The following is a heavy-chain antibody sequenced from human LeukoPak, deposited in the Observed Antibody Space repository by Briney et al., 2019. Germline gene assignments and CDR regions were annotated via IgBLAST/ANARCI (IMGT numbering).Heavy chain of an antibody. Sequence: HTGGSLRLSCAASGFIFSSYAMSWVRQAPGKGLEWVSGISGNGGYTYYADSVKGRSTISRDNSKNTLYLQMNSLRAEDTAVYYCAKDRTMGYCSGGRCAYFDYWGQGTLVTVSS. J-gene: IGHJ4*02. V-gene: IGHV3-23*01. CDR3: AKDRTMGYCSGGRCAYFDY. CDR2: ISGNGGYT. CDR1: GFIFSSYA. D-gene: IGHD2-15*01.